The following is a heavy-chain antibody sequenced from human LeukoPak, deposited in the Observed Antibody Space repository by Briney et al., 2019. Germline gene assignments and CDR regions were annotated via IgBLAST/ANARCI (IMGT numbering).Heavy chain of an antibody. V-gene: IGHV4-61*05. CDR2: IYYSGST. CDR1: GGSINGRTFY. Sequence: PSETLSLTCTVSGGSINGRTFYWSWIRQPPGKGLEWIGYIYYSGSTNYNPSLKSRVTISVDTSKNQFSLKLSSVTAADTAVYYCARFGGGRLPYYFDYWGQGTLVTVSS. D-gene: IGHD3-16*01. CDR3: ARFGGGRLPYYFDY. J-gene: IGHJ4*02.